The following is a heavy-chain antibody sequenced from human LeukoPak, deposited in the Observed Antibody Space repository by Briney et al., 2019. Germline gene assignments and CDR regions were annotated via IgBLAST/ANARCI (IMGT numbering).Heavy chain of an antibody. CDR2: IYHSGST. Sequence: SSETLSLTCTVSGYSIGSDFYWGWIRQPPGKGLEWVASIYHSGSTYHNPSLKSRVTISINTSQNQFSLKLTSVTAADTAVYYCGRDRGPFDPWGQGTLVTVSS. J-gene: IGHJ5*02. CDR3: GRDRGPFDP. CDR1: GYSIGSDFY. V-gene: IGHV4-38-2*02.